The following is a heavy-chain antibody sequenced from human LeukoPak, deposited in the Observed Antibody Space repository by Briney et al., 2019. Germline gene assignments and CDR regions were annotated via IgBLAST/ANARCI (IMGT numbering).Heavy chain of an antibody. D-gene: IGHD1-26*01. CDR3: ARQPDGGSYYDYFDY. CDR2: IYPGDSDT. J-gene: IGHJ4*02. V-gene: IGHV5-51*01. Sequence: GESLKISCKGSGYSFTSYWIGWVRQMPGKGLEWMGIIYPGDSDTRYSPSFQGQVTISADKSISTAYLQWSSLKASDTAMYYCARQPDGGSYYDYFDYWGQGTLVTVSS. CDR1: GYSFTSYW.